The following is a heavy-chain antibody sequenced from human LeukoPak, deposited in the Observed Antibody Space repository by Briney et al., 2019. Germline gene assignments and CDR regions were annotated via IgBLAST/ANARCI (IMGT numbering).Heavy chain of an antibody. Sequence: SVKVSCKASGGTFSSYAISWVRQAPGQGLEWMGGIIPIFGTANYAQKFQGRVTITADESTGTAYMELSSLRSEDTAVYYCASPRAKYCSGGSCYNAFDIWGQGTMVTVSS. CDR1: GGTFSSYA. CDR3: ASPRAKYCSGGSCYNAFDI. V-gene: IGHV1-69*13. J-gene: IGHJ3*02. D-gene: IGHD2-15*01. CDR2: IIPIFGTA.